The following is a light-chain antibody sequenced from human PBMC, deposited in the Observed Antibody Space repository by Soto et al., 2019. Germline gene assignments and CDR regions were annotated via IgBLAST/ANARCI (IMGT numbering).Light chain of an antibody. CDR3: GAWDSKLNVFV. CDR2: DND. Sequence: QSVLTQPPSVSAAPGQKVTISCSGSSSNIGNNFVSWYRRLPGTAPKLLIGDNDRRPSGIPDRFSGSRSGTSATLAITGVQTGDEAEYYCGAWDSKLNVFVFGPGTKVTVL. CDR1: SSNIGNNF. J-gene: IGLJ1*01. V-gene: IGLV1-51*01.